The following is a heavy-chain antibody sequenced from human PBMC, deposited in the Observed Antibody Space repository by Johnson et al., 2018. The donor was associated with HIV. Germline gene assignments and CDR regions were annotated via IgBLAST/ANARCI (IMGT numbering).Heavy chain of an antibody. D-gene: IGHD7-27*01. J-gene: IGHJ3*02. CDR3: ASSWGNAFDI. CDR1: GFTFSSYA. Sequence: QEQLVESGGGVVQPGRSLRLSCAASGFTFSSYAMHWVRQAPGKGLEWVAVTSNDGSNKYYAESVKGRFTISRDNSKNTLYLQMNSLRAEDTAVYYCASSWGNAFDIWGQGTMVTVSS. V-gene: IGHV3-30-3*01. CDR2: TSNDGSNK.